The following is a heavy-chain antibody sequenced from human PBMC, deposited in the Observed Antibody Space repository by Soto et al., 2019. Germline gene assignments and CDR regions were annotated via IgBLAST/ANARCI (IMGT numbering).Heavy chain of an antibody. CDR1: GFTFSSYA. Sequence: QVQLVASGGGVVQPGRSLRLSCAASGFTFSSYAMHWVRQAPGKGLEWVAVISYDGSNKYYADSVKGRFTISRDNSKNTLYLHMNSLRAEDTAVSYCAGGTGDCSGGSCDYSYGMDVWCQGTTVTVSS. CDR2: ISYDGSNK. V-gene: IGHV3-30-3*01. CDR3: AGGTGDCSGGSCDYSYGMDV. D-gene: IGHD2-15*01. J-gene: IGHJ6*02.